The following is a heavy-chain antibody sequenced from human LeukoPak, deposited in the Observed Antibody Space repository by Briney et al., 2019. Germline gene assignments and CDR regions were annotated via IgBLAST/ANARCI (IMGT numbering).Heavy chain of an antibody. CDR1: GFTFSSYE. V-gene: IGHV3-48*03. D-gene: IGHD3-22*01. J-gene: IGHJ4*02. CDR2: ISSSGSTV. Sequence: GGSLRPSCAASGFTFSSYEMKWVRQAPGKGLEWVSYISSSGSTVYYADSVKGRFTISRDNAKNSLYLQMSSLRAEDTAVYFCARPNDPYYYDSSGYCYVWGQGTLVTVSS. CDR3: ARPNDPYYYDSSGYCYV.